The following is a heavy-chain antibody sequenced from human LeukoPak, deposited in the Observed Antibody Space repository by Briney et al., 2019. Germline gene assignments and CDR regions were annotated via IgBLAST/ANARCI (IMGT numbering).Heavy chain of an antibody. CDR3: AKEGYYDSSGYYGYAFDI. CDR2: IKQGGSEK. J-gene: IGHJ3*02. Sequence: GGSLRLSCAASGLSFSSYWMSWVRQAPGKGLEWVANIKQGGSEKYYVDSVKGRFTIPRDNAKNSLYLQMNSLRAEDTAVYYCAKEGYYDSSGYYGYAFDIWGQGTMVTVSS. CDR1: GLSFSSYW. V-gene: IGHV3-7*04. D-gene: IGHD3-22*01.